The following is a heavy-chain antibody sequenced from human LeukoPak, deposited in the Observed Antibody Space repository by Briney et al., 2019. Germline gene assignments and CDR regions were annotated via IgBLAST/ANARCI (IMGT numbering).Heavy chain of an antibody. D-gene: IGHD3-22*01. J-gene: IGHJ4*02. CDR3: ARGAYNSGGTHEN. CDR1: GFTCRDYS. Sequence: PGGSLRLSCAASGFTCRDYSMNWVRQAPGKGLEWVSYISISGNYIYYADSVNGRYTISRDNAKNSLYLQMHSLRAEDTALYYCARGAYNSGGTHENWGQGTLVTVSS. V-gene: IGHV3-21*01. CDR2: ISISGNYI.